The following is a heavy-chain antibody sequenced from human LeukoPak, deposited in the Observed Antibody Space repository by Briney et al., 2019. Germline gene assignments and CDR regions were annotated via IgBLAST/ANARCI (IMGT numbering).Heavy chain of an antibody. J-gene: IGHJ5*02. Sequence: SSETPSLTCTVSGGSISSSSYYWGWIRQPPGKGLEWIGSIYYSGSTYYNPSLKSRVTISVDTSKNQFSLKLSSVTAADTAVYYCARRGYYDSSGYYPWGQGTLVTVSS. CDR3: ARRGYYDSSGYYP. CDR1: GGSISSSSYY. D-gene: IGHD3-22*01. CDR2: IYYSGST. V-gene: IGHV4-39*01.